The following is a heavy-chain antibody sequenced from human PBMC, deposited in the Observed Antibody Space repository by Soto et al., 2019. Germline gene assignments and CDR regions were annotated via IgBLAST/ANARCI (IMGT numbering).Heavy chain of an antibody. CDR2: IKQDGSEK. CDR1: GFTFSSYW. Sequence: PGGSLRLSCAASGFTFSSYWMSWVRQAPGKGLEWVANIKQDGSEKYYVDSVKGRFTISRDNAKNSLYLQMNSLRAEDTAVYYCARDLGEYSSSSGSDAFDIWGQGTMVTV. CDR3: ARDLGEYSSSSGSDAFDI. V-gene: IGHV3-7*01. D-gene: IGHD6-6*01. J-gene: IGHJ3*02.